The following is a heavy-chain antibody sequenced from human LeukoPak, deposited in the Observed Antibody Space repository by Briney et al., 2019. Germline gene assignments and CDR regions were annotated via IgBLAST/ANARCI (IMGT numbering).Heavy chain of an antibody. CDR1: GFTFSSYS. CDR3: ARSRGVVPAYFDY. CDR2: ISSSSSTI. D-gene: IGHD2-2*01. J-gene: IGHJ4*02. Sequence: GGSLRLSCAASGFTFSSYSMNWVRQAPGKGLEWVSYISSSSSTIYYADSVKGRFTISRDNAKNSLYLQMNSLRAEDTAVYYCARSRGVVPAYFDYRGQGTLVTVSS. V-gene: IGHV3-48*04.